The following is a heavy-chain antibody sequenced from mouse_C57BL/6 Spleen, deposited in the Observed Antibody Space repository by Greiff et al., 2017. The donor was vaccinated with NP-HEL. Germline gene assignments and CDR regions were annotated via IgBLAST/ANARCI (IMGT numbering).Heavy chain of an antibody. CDR1: GFTFSSYA. D-gene: IGHD1-1*01. Sequence: EVQLVESGGGLVKPGGSLKLSCAASGFTFSSYAMSWVRQTPEKRLEWVATISDGGSYTYYPDNVKGRFTISRDNAKNNLYLQMSHLKSEDTAVYYCAREGYYGSSSYAMDYWGQGTSVTVSS. CDR2: ISDGGSYT. J-gene: IGHJ4*01. V-gene: IGHV5-4*01. CDR3: AREGYYGSSSYAMDY.